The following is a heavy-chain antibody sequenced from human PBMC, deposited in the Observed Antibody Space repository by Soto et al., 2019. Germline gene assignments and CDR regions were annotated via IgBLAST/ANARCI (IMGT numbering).Heavy chain of an antibody. Sequence: EVQLVETGGGLIQPGGSLRLSCAASGFTVISNYMTWVRQAPGRGLGWVSVIYSGGSTYYADSVKGRFTISRDNSKNTLYLQMNRLRAEDTAVYYCARAGYDSSAADFDYWGQGTLVTVSS. D-gene: IGHD3-22*01. CDR3: ARAGYDSSAADFDY. J-gene: IGHJ4*02. V-gene: IGHV3-53*02. CDR1: GFTVISNY. CDR2: IYSGGST.